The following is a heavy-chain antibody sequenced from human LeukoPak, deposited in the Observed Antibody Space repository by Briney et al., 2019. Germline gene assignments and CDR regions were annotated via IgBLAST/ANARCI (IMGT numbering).Heavy chain of an antibody. Sequence: GGSLRLSCAASGFTFSSYSMNWARQAPGKGLEWVSSISSSSNYIYYADSVKGRFTISRDNAKNSLYLQMNSLRAEDTAVYYCASLRGYSYGYDYWGQGTLVTVSS. CDR1: GFTFSSYS. D-gene: IGHD5-18*01. CDR3: ASLRGYSYGYDY. CDR2: ISSSSNYI. V-gene: IGHV3-21*01. J-gene: IGHJ4*02.